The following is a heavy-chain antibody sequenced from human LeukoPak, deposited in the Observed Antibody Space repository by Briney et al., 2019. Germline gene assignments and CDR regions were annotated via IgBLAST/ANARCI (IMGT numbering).Heavy chain of an antibody. D-gene: IGHD3-22*01. J-gene: IGHJ6*02. CDR3: ARDMIVVVIKGRYGMDV. CDR2: INPSGGST. V-gene: IGHV1-46*01. Sequence: ASVTVSCKASGYTFTSYYMHWVGQAPGQGLEWMGIINPSGGSTSYAQKFQGRVTMTRDTSTSTVYMELSSLRSEDTAVYYCARDMIVVVIKGRYGMDVWGQGTTVTVSS. CDR1: GYTFTSYY.